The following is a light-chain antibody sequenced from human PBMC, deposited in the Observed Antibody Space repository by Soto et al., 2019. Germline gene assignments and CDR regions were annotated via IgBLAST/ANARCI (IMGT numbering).Light chain of an antibody. Sequence: QSLLTQPGPNSGTLGQSTTISCTGTTRYIAGYNYISWYQQLPCKSPKIMIYHVSIRLSGISNRFSGSKSGNTASLTISGLQAEDEADYYCTSFSSSTSLYVFGTGTRSPS. CDR2: HVS. CDR1: TRYIAGYNY. V-gene: IGLV2-14*03. J-gene: IGLJ1*01. CDR3: TSFSSSTSLYV.